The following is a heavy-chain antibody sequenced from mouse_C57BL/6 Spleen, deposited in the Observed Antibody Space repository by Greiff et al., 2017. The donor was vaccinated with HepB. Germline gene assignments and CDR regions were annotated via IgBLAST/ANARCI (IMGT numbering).Heavy chain of an antibody. V-gene: IGHV5-6*01. J-gene: IGHJ4*01. CDR3: ARQGNYYGSSRGYAMDY. Sequence: EVQGVESGGDLVKPGGSLKLSCAASGFTFSSYGMSWVRQTPDKRLEWVATISSGGSYTYYPDSVKGRFTISRDNAKNTLYLQMSSLKSEDTAMYYCARQGNYYGSSRGYAMDYWGQGTSVTVSS. CDR1: GFTFSSYG. D-gene: IGHD1-1*01. CDR2: ISSGGSYT.